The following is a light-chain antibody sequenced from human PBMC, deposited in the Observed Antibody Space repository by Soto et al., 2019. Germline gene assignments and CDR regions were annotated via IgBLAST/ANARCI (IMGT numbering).Light chain of an antibody. CDR3: QSYDSSLSAYVV. CDR1: SSNIGAGYD. CDR2: GNS. V-gene: IGLV1-40*01. Sequence: QSALTRPPSVSGAPGQRVTISCTGSSSNIGAGYDVHWYQQLPGTAPKLLIYGNSNRPSGVPDRFSGSKSGTSASLAITGLQAEDEADYYCQSYDSSLSAYVVFGGGTKLTVL. J-gene: IGLJ2*01.